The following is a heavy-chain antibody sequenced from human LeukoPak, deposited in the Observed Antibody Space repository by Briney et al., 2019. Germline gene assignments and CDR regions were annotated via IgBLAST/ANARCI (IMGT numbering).Heavy chain of an antibody. CDR3: ARPTTVTLDY. D-gene: IGHD4-17*01. Sequence: QPGGSLRLSCAASGFIFSDYTMNWVRQTPGKGLEWVSSITSSSKTIHYADSVKGRFTISRDNAKNSLYLQMNSLRDDDTAVYHCARPTTVTLDYWRQGTLVTVSS. V-gene: IGHV3-48*02. CDR2: ITSSSKTI. J-gene: IGHJ4*02. CDR1: GFIFSDYT.